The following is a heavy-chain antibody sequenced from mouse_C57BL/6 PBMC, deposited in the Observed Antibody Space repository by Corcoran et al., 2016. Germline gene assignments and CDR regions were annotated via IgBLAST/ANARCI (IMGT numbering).Heavy chain of an antibody. Sequence: QVQLQQSGPELVKPGASVKISCKASGYTFTDYYINWVKQRPGQGLEWIGWIFPGSGSTYYNEKFKGKATLTVDKSSSTAYMLLSSLTSEDSAVYFCARAHYYGSSTWFAYWGQGTLVTVSA. J-gene: IGHJ3*01. D-gene: IGHD1-1*01. CDR2: IFPGSGST. CDR3: ARAHYYGSSTWFAY. V-gene: IGHV1-75*01. CDR1: GYTFTDYY.